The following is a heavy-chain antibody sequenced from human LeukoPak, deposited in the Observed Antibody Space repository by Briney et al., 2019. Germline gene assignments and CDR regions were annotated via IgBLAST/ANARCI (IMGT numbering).Heavy chain of an antibody. CDR2: ISSSSSYI. CDR3: ASTRRYEYSNYLLGG. CDR1: GFTFSSYS. D-gene: IGHD4-11*01. J-gene: IGHJ4*02. Sequence: GGSLRLSCAASGFTFSSYSMNWVRQAPGKGLEWVSSISSSSSYIYYADSVKGRFTISRDNAKNSLYLQMNSLRAEDTAVYYCASTRRYEYSNYLLGGWGQGTLVTVSS. V-gene: IGHV3-21*01.